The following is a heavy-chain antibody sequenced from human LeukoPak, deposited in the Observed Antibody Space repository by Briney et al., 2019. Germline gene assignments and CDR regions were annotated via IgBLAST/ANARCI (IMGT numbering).Heavy chain of an antibody. Sequence: ASVKVSCKASGYTFTSYYMHWVRQAPGQGLEWMEIINPSGGSTSYSQKFQGRVTMTRDTSTSTVYMELSRLRSEDTAVYYCARARREMATTDAFDIWGQGTMVTVSS. CDR2: INPSGGST. D-gene: IGHD5-24*01. J-gene: IGHJ3*02. V-gene: IGHV1-46*01. CDR3: ARARREMATTDAFDI. CDR1: GYTFTSYY.